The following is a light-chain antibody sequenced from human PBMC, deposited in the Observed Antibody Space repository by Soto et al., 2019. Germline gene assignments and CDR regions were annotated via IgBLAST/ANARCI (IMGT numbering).Light chain of an antibody. J-gene: IGKJ5*01. CDR2: GAS. V-gene: IGKV3-20*01. Sequence: EIVLTQSPGTISLFPVAMARLSGRASRSVTNNYLAWHQQKPGQTPRLLIYGASSRATGIPDRFSGSGSGTDFTLTISRLEPEDFAVYYCQKHGSSPITCGKGQRRAIK. CDR3: QKHGSSPIT. CDR1: RSVTNNY.